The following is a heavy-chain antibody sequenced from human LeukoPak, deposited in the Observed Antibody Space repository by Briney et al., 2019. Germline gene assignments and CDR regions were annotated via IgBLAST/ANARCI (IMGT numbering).Heavy chain of an antibody. Sequence: SETLSLTCTVSGGSISSYYWSWIRQPPGKGLEWIGYIYYSGSTNYNPSLKSRVTISVDTSKNQFSLKLSSVTAADTAVYYCARDSGSYYPPRGFPYFDYWGQGTLVTVSS. D-gene: IGHD1-26*01. CDR2: IYYSGST. CDR1: GGSISSYY. V-gene: IGHV4-59*01. J-gene: IGHJ4*02. CDR3: ARDSGSYYPPRGFPYFDY.